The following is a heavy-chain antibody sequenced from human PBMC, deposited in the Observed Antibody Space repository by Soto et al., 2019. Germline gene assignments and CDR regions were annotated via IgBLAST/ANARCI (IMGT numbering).Heavy chain of an antibody. CDR3: ARRGPFDYDTSGFHDN. D-gene: IGHD3-22*01. CDR1: GYTFTSSG. V-gene: IGHV1-18*04. CDR2: ISVYNGKT. Sequence: GASVKVSCKASGYTFTSSGISWVRQAPGQGLEWMGWISVYNGKTNYAQKVQGRVTVTTDTSTSTAYMELRSLTSDDTAVYYCARRGPFDYDTSGFHDNWGQGTLVTVSS. J-gene: IGHJ4*02.